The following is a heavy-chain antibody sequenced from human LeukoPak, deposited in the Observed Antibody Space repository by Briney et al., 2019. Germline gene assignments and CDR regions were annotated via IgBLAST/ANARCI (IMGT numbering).Heavy chain of an antibody. CDR1: GFTFSTYW. V-gene: IGHV3-7*03. CDR2: IKGDGSEK. CDR3: AKDFGVFVY. D-gene: IGHD2-8*01. J-gene: IGHJ4*02. Sequence: GGSLRLSCAASGFTFSTYWMSWVRQAPGKGLEWVANIKGDGSEKNYVGSVKGRFTISRDNAKNSLYLQMNSLRAEDTALYYCAKDFGVFVYWGQGTLVTVSS.